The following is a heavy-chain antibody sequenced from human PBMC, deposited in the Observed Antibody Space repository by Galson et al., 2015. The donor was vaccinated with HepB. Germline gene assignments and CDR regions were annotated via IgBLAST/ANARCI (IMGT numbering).Heavy chain of an antibody. J-gene: IGHJ4*02. D-gene: IGHD5-12*01. CDR3: ARSRGDGGYDY. V-gene: IGHV6-1*01. CDR2: TYYRSKWNN. Sequence: CAISGDSVSSNRAAWNCIRQSPSRGLEWLGRTYYRSKWNNDYALSVKSRIIVNPDTSKNQFSLQLDSVTPEDTAVYYCARSRGDGGYDYWGQGTLVTVSS. CDR1: GDSVSSNRAA.